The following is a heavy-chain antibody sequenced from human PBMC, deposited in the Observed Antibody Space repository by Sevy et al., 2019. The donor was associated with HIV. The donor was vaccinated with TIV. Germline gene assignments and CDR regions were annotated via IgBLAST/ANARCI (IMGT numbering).Heavy chain of an antibody. CDR1: GFTFTRYA. CDR2: ISKEGTNK. CDR3: ARDPHAVPHWGSFDS. Sequence: GRSLRLSCEASGFTFTRYAFHWVRQAPGKGLEWVAVISKEGTNKYYIDSVKGRFTISRDNSRNTLFLQMERLRAEDTATYFCARDPHAVPHWGSFDSWGQGTLVTVSS. D-gene: IGHD3-16*01. V-gene: IGHV3-30-3*01. J-gene: IGHJ4*02.